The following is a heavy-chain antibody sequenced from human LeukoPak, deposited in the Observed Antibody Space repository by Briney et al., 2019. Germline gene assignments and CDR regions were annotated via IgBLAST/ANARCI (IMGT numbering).Heavy chain of an antibody. J-gene: IGHJ4*02. CDR1: GGSFSGYY. V-gene: IGHV4-34*01. CDR3: ARLNVSRYYFDY. Sequence: KPSETLSLTCAVYGGSFSGYYWSWIRQPPGKGLEWIGEINHSGSTNYNPPLKSRVTISVDTSKNQFSLKLSSVTAADTAVYYCARLNVSRYYFDYWGQGTLVTVSS. CDR2: INHSGST. D-gene: IGHD1-1*01.